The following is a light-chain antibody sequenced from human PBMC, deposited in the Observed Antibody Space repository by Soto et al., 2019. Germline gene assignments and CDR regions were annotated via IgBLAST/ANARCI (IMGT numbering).Light chain of an antibody. CDR1: QSVSSNY. CDR3: QQFDWSPSSWT. CDR2: GAS. J-gene: IGKJ1*01. Sequence: ETVLTQSPGTLSLSPGERATLSCRASQSVSSNYLAWYQQKPGQAPRLLIYGASTRATGIPDRFSGSGSGTDFTLTISRLETEDFAVYYCQQFDWSPSSWTFGQGTKVEIK. V-gene: IGKV3-20*01.